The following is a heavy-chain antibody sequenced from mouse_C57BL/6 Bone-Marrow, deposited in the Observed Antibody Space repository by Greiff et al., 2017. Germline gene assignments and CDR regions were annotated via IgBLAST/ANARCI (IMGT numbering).Heavy chain of an antibody. CDR1: GYTFTSYW. V-gene: IGHV1-7*01. CDR2: INPSSGYT. D-gene: IGHD6-1*01. CDR3: SPDAMDY. J-gene: IGHJ4*01. Sequence: QVQLQQSGAELAKPGASVKLSCKASGYTFTSYWMHWVQQRPGQGLEWIGYINPSSGYTKYNQKFKDKATLTADKSSSTAYMQLSSLTYEDSAVYACSPDAMDYWGQGTSVTVSS.